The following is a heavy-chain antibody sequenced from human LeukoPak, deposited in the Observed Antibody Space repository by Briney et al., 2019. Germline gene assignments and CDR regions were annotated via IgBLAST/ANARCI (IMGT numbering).Heavy chain of an antibody. CDR2: ISGSGGST. Sequence: GGSLRLSCAGSVFTFSSYGMSWVRQAPGKGLEWVSSISGSGGSTDYADSVKGRFTISRDNSKNTLFVQMNTLRDEDTAVYYCAKDLQSGFSGSYYGGGGFDIWGQGTMVTVSS. J-gene: IGHJ3*02. D-gene: IGHD1-26*01. CDR1: VFTFSSYG. V-gene: IGHV3-23*01. CDR3: AKDLQSGFSGSYYGGGGFDI.